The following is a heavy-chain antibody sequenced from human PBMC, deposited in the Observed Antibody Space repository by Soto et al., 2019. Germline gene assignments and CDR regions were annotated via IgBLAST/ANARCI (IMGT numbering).Heavy chain of an antibody. J-gene: IGHJ5*02. CDR2: ISTSGSTI. Sequence: ATEFTFSDYDMSWIRQAPGKGLAWVSYISTSGSTIYYADSVKGRFTISRDNAKKSLYLQMNSLRAGDTAVYYCARNGGTFDPWGQGTLVTVSS. CDR1: EFTFSDYD. V-gene: IGHV3-11*01. D-gene: IGHD7-27*01. CDR3: ARNGGTFDP.